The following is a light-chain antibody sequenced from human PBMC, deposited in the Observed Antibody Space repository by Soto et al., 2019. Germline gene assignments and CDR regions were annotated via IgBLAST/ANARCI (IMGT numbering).Light chain of an antibody. V-gene: IGKV3D-15*03. CDR3: QQYNGWPIT. CDR2: GAS. J-gene: IGKJ5*01. CDR1: QSVSNN. Sequence: EVVLTQSPGTLSLSPGERATLSCRASQSVSNNYLAWYQQNPGQAPRLLIYGASNRATGIPDRFSGSWSGTEFTLTISILHSEDFAVYCCQQYNGWPITFGQGTRLEIK.